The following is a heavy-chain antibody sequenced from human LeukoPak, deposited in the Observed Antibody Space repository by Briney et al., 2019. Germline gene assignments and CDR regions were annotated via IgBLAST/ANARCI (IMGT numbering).Heavy chain of an antibody. CDR1: GGTFSSYA. V-gene: IGHV1-69*13. J-gene: IGHJ4*02. CDR2: IIPIFGTA. Sequence: ASVKVSCKASGGTFSSYAISWVRQAPGQGLEWMGGIIPIFGTANYAQKFQGRVTITADESTSTAYMELSSLRSEDTAVYYCARGGSGSYYPFDYWGQGTLVTASS. D-gene: IGHD1-26*01. CDR3: ARGGSGSYYPFDY.